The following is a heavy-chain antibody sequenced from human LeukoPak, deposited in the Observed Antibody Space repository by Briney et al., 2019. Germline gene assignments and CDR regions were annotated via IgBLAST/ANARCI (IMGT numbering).Heavy chain of an antibody. CDR1: GYTFTGYY. D-gene: IGHD3-22*01. CDR3: ARGLSPSVYYDDSRGASDI. Sequence: ASVKVSCKASGYTFTGYYMHWVRQAPGQGLEWMGWINPNSGGTNYAQKFQGRVTMTSDTSISTAYMELSRLRSDDTAVYYCARGLSPSVYYDDSRGASDIWGQGTMVTVSS. CDR2: INPNSGGT. J-gene: IGHJ3*02. V-gene: IGHV1-2*02.